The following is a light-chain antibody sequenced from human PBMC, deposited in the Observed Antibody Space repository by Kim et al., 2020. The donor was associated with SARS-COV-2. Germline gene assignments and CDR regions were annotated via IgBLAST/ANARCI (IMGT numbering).Light chain of an antibody. J-gene: IGKJ1*01. CDR1: QNVHDD. CDR3: QQRSRWPPT. V-gene: IGKV3-11*01. Sequence: SPGERAPLSCRASQNVHDDIAWYQQKPGQAPSLLIYEAATRAPGIPARFSGSGSGTDFTLTISSLEPEDFAVYHCQQRSRWPPTFGQGTKVEI. CDR2: EAA.